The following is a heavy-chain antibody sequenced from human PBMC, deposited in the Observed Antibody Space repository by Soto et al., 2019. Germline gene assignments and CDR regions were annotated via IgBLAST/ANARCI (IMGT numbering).Heavy chain of an antibody. D-gene: IGHD2-15*01. CDR1: GYSFTSYW. CDR3: ARRGYCSGGSCFSAPFDI. Sequence: GESLKISCKGSGYSFTSYWIGWVRQMPGKGLEWMAIIYPGDSDARYSPSFQGQVTISADKSISTAYLQWSGLKASDSAMYYCARRGYCSGGSCFSAPFDIWGQGTMVTVSS. V-gene: IGHV5-51*01. CDR2: IYPGDSDA. J-gene: IGHJ3*02.